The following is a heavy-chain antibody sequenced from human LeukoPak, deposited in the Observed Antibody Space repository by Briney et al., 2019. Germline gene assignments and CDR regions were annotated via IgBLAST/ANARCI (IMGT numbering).Heavy chain of an antibody. V-gene: IGHV3-23*01. J-gene: IGHJ4*02. CDR3: AKGILRWSFDY. D-gene: IGHD4-23*01. CDR2: IGSDFGA. CDR1: GFTFSSNA. Sequence: GGSLRLSCAASGFTFSSNAMSWVRQAPGKGLEWVSGIGSDFGAHYADSVEGRFTISRDNSRNLLYLQMNNLRAEDTAVYYCAKGILRWSFDYWGQGTLVTVSS.